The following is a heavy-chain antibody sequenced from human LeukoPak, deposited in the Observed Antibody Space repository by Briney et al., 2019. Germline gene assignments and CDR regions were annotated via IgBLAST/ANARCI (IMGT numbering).Heavy chain of an antibody. CDR2: IKEDGSEK. CDR3: ARDESGPAY. Sequence: GGSLRLSCAASGFTFSNYWMTWVRHAPGKGLEWVANIKEDGSEKYYVDSVKGRFTISRDNAKNSLYLQMNCLRAEDTALYYCARDESGPAYWGQGTLVTVSS. D-gene: IGHD3-3*01. CDR1: GFTFSNYW. V-gene: IGHV3-7*01. J-gene: IGHJ4*02.